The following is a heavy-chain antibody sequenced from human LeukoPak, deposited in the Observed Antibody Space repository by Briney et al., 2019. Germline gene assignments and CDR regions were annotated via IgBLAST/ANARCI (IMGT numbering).Heavy chain of an antibody. CDR3: ALSAEKQLVYFDF. CDR2: IIPVFATA. D-gene: IGHD6-13*01. Sequence: ASVKVSCKASGDTFSNYDVTWVRQAPGQGLEWMGRIIPVFATAKYAQNFQGRVTMTTDESSSTAYMELYSLRSEDTAVYYCALSAEKQLVYFDFWGQGTLVTVSS. CDR1: GDTFSNYD. V-gene: IGHV1-69*05. J-gene: IGHJ4*02.